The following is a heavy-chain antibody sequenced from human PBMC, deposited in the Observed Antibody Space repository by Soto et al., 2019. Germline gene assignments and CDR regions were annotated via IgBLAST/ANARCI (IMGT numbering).Heavy chain of an antibody. J-gene: IGHJ4*02. CDR2: INAGKGNT. Sequence: QVQLVQSGAEVKKPGASVKVSCKASGYTFTSYAMHWVRQAPGQRLEWMGWINAGKGNTKYSQKFQGRVTITRDTSASTAYMELSSLRSEDTAVYYCARGMYTIDYWGQGTLVTVSS. CDR1: GYTFTSYA. D-gene: IGHD1-1*01. V-gene: IGHV1-3*01. CDR3: ARGMYTIDY.